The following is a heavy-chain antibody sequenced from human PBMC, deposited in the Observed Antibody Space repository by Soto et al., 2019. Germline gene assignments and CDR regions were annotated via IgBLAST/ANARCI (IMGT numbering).Heavy chain of an antibody. V-gene: IGHV1-18*01. CDR1: GYNFNAYG. CDR3: ARLENYRLVSWSDP. CDR2: ISAYDGDT. Sequence: QVPLVQSGAEVKEPGASVKVSCKASGYNFNAYGFSWVRQAPGQGLEWMGWISAYDGDTKYAQNFQGRVTMTTNTSTKTAHMELRSLRSDDTAVYYCARLENYRLVSWSDPWGQGTPVIVSS. D-gene: IGHD1-7*01. J-gene: IGHJ5*02.